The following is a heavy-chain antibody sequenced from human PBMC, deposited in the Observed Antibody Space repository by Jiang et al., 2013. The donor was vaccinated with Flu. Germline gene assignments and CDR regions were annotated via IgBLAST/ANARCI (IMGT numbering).Heavy chain of an antibody. CDR2: IYHSGST. CDR3: ARDPVVVVAATPHDAFDI. CDR1: GGSISSSNW. Sequence: SLTCAVSGGSISSSNWWSWVRQPPGKGLEWIGEIYHSGSTNYNPSLKSRVTISVDTSKNQFSLKLSSVTAADTAVYYCARDPVVVVAATPHDAFDIWGQGTMVTVSS. J-gene: IGHJ3*02. V-gene: IGHV4-4*02. D-gene: IGHD2-15*01.